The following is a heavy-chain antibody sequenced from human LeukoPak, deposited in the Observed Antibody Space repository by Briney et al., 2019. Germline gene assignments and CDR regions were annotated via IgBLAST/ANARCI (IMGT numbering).Heavy chain of an antibody. J-gene: IGHJ4*02. D-gene: IGHD1-26*01. V-gene: IGHV3-21*01. CDR3: ARGVNRWELLEPLNFDY. CDR2: ISSISSYI. CDR1: GFTFSSYS. Sequence: GGSLRLSRAASGFTFSSYSMNWVRPAPGKGLEWVSSISSISSYIYYADSVKGRFTISRDNAKNSLYLQMNSLRAEDTAVYYCARGVNRWELLEPLNFDYWGQGTLVTVSS.